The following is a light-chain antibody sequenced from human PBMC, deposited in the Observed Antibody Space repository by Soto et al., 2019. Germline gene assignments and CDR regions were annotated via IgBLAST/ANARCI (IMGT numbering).Light chain of an antibody. J-gene: IGKJ1*01. V-gene: IGKV3-15*01. CDR2: GAS. Sequence: EILMTQCPAGLSASTGQRATLSCRACQMFSSHLAWYQQKPRQPPRLLIYGASTRATGIPARFSGSRSGPDFTLTISSLQPEDFATYYCQQNYSSPPTFGKGTKV. CDR1: QMFSSH. CDR3: QQNYSSPPT.